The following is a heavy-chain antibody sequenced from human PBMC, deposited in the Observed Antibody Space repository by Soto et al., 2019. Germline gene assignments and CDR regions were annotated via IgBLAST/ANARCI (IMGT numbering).Heavy chain of an antibody. D-gene: IGHD3-10*01. J-gene: IGHJ1*01. Sequence: QVRLVESGGGGVQPGRSLRLSCAASGFTFSSYGMHWVLQAPGKGLEWVAVISDDGRKKDYADSVKGRFTISRDNSKTALDLQLNSLRAGDTAVCDCAQDNLTVRGQDGCFQQWGQGTLVTGSS. CDR1: GFTFSSYG. CDR2: ISDDGRKK. V-gene: IGHV3-30*18. CDR3: AQDNLTVRGQDGCFQQ.